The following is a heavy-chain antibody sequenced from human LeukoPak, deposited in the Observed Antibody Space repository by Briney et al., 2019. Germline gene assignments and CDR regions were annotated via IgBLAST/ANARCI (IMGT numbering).Heavy chain of an antibody. CDR2: INPNSGGT. V-gene: IGHV1-2*02. J-gene: IGHJ5*02. D-gene: IGHD3-3*01. CDR3: ARVYVLRFLEWAHNNWFDP. CDR1: GYTFTGYY. Sequence: GASVKVSCKASGYTFTGYYMHWVRQAPGQGLEWMGWINPNSGGTNYAQKFQGRVTMTRDTSISTAYMELSRLRSDDTAVYYCARVYVLRFLEWAHNNWFDPWGQGTLVTVSS.